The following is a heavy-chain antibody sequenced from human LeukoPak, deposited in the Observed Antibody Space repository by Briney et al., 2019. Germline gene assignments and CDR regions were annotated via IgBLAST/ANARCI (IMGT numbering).Heavy chain of an antibody. V-gene: IGHV4-39*01. CDR2: GFYSGSA. CDR3: ARLRGAMTPVTSDFDY. CDR1: GGSISGSSYY. Sequence: SETLSLTCSVSGGSISGSSYYWAWIRQPPGKGLEWIGSGFYSGSAYYNPSLKSRVTISVDTSKNQFSLNLSSVTAADTAVYYCARLRGAMTPVTSDFDYWGQGTLVTVSS. J-gene: IGHJ4*02. D-gene: IGHD4-17*01.